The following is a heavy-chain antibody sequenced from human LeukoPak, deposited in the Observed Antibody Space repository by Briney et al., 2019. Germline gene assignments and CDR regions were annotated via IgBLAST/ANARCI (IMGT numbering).Heavy chain of an antibody. CDR1: GFTFSNYS. CDR3: ARHFVDDSSGYYLRTIDY. Sequence: PGGSLRLSCAAPGFTFSNYSMNWVRQAPGKGLEWISYISRSSSTIYYADSVKGRFTISRDNAKNSLYLQMNSLRDEDTAVYYCARHFVDDSSGYYLRTIDYWGQGTLVTVSS. CDR2: ISRSSSTI. V-gene: IGHV3-48*02. D-gene: IGHD3-22*01. J-gene: IGHJ4*02.